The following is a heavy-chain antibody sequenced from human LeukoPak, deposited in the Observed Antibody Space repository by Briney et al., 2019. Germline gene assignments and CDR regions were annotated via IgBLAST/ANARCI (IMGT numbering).Heavy chain of an antibody. Sequence: GGSLRLSCAASGFTFSSYSMNWVRQAPGKGLEWVSSISSSSSYIYYADSVKGRFTISRDNAKNSPYLQMNSLRAEDTAVYYCARSIYCGGDCYLTGAFDIWGQGTMVTVSS. V-gene: IGHV3-21*01. CDR2: ISSSSSYI. CDR1: GFTFSSYS. CDR3: ARSIYCGGDCYLTGAFDI. D-gene: IGHD2-21*02. J-gene: IGHJ3*02.